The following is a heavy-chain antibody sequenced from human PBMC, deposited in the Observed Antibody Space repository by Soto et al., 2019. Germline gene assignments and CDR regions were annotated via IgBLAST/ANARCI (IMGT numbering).Heavy chain of an antibody. V-gene: IGHV3-33*01. D-gene: IGHD1-26*01. CDR2: IWYDGSNK. CDR3: AREAGATYYYYGMDV. Sequence: PGGSLRLSCAASGFTFSSYGMHWVRQAPGKGLEWVAVIWYDGSNKYYADSVKGRFTISRDNSKNTLYLQMNSLRAEDTAVYYCAREAGATYYYYGMDVWGQGTTVTVSS. CDR1: GFTFSSYG. J-gene: IGHJ6*02.